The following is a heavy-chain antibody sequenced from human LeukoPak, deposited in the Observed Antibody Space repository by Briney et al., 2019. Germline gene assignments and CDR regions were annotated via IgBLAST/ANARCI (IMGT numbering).Heavy chain of an antibody. V-gene: IGHV4-39*07. Sequence: SETLSLTCTVSGGSISTSSYYWGWVRQPPGKGLEWIGNIFYSGSTYYSPSLKSRVTISLDTSRNQFSLKLSSVTAADTAVYYCARTTRFWSGRNYYYYYMDVWGKGTTVTVSS. CDR1: GGSISTSSYY. CDR2: IFYSGST. D-gene: IGHD3-3*01. CDR3: ARTTRFWSGRNYYYYYMDV. J-gene: IGHJ6*03.